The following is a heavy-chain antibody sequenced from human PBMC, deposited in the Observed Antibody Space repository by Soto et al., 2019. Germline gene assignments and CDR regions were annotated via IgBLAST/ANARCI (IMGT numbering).Heavy chain of an antibody. CDR1: GFTFSSYG. CDR2: IWYDGSNK. V-gene: IGHV3-33*01. J-gene: IGHJ4*02. Sequence: QVQLVESGGGVVQPGRSLRLSCAASGFTFSSYGMHWVRQAPGKGLEWVAVIWYDGSNKYYADSVKGRFTISRDNSKNTLYLQMNSLRAEDTAVYHCARDGYYGSGSYYNVGYDYWGQGTLVTDSS. CDR3: ARDGYYGSGSYYNVGYDY. D-gene: IGHD3-10*01.